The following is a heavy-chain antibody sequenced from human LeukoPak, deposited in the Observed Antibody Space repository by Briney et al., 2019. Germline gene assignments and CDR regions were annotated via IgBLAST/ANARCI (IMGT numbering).Heavy chain of an antibody. CDR1: GVTFSSYW. J-gene: IGHJ4*02. Sequence: GGSLRLSCAASGVTFSSYWMSWVRQAPGKGLEWVANIKQDGSEKYYVDSVKARFTISKDNAKDSLYLQMNSLRAEDTAVYYCARAGYSYADYWGQGTLVTVSS. D-gene: IGHD5-18*01. CDR3: ARAGYSYADY. CDR2: IKQDGSEK. V-gene: IGHV3-7*01.